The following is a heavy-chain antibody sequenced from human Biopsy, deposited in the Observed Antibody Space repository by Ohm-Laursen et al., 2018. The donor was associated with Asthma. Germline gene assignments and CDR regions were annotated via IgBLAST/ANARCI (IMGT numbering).Heavy chain of an antibody. J-gene: IGHJ3*02. D-gene: IGHD3-3*01. V-gene: IGHV3-30*18. Sequence: SLRLSCAASGFTFSSYWMHWVRQAPGKGLEWVAVMSFDGRQTYYADSVKGRFTISRDNSKNTLYLQMNSLRAEDTAVYYCAKERYYDFLSGYPIWGQGTMVTVSS. CDR3: AKERYYDFLSGYPI. CDR2: MSFDGRQT. CDR1: GFTFSSYW.